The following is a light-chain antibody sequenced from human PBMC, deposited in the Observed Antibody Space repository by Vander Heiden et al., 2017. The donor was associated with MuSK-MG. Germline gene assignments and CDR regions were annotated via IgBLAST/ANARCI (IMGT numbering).Light chain of an antibody. CDR3: GTWDSSLSGGV. CDR2: DNN. Sequence: QSVLTQPPSVSAAPGQKVTISCSGSSSNIGNNYVSWYQQLPGTAPKLLIYDNNKRPSGIPDRFSGSKSGTSATLGITGLQTGDEADYYCGTWDSSLSGGVCGGGTKLTVL. CDR1: SSNIGNNY. J-gene: IGLJ2*01. V-gene: IGLV1-51*01.